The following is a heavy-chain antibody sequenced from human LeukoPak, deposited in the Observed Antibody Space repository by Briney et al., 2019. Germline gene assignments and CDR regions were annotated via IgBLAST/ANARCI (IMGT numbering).Heavy chain of an antibody. CDR3: TRDPGGRSGSSAWFDP. V-gene: IGHV3-49*03. D-gene: IGHD3-10*01. CDR2: IRSEAYGGTT. Sequence: GGSLRLSCTASGFTFGDYAMSWFRQAPGKGLERVGFIRSEAYGGTTEYAASVKGRFTISRDDSKSIAYLQMNSLKTEDTAVYYCTRDPGGRSGSSAWFDPWGQGTLVTVSS. J-gene: IGHJ5*02. CDR1: GFTFGDYA.